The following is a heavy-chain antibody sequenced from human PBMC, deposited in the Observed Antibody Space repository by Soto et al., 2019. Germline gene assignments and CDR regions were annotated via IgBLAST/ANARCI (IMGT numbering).Heavy chain of an antibody. CDR1: GGSISSTSYY. D-gene: IGHD6-19*01. CDR2: IYYSGTT. J-gene: IGHJ3*02. CDR3: ARHQGGWSPFAFDI. Sequence: PSETLSLTCTVSGGSISSTSYYWGWIRQPPGKGLEWIGSIYYSGTTYYNPSLKSRVTISVDTSKNQFSLKVSSVTATDTAVYYCARHQGGWSPFAFDIWGPGTMVTVSS. V-gene: IGHV4-39*01.